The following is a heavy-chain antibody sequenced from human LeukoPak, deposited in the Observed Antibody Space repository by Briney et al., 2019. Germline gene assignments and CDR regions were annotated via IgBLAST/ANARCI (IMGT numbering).Heavy chain of an antibody. CDR3: ARGGRWLPGFIFDY. J-gene: IGHJ4*02. D-gene: IGHD5-24*01. V-gene: IGHV4-34*01. CDR2: INHSGST. Sequence: PSETLSLTCAVYGGSFSGYYWSWIRQPPGKGLEWIGEINHSGSTNYNPSLKSRVTISVDTSKNQFSLKLSSVTAADTAVCYCARGGRWLPGFIFDYWGQGTLVTVSS. CDR1: GGSFSGYY.